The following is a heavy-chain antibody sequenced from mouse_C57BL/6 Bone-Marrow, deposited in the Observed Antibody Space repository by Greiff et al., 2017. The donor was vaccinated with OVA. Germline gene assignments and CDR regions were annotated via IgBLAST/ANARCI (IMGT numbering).Heavy chain of an antibody. CDR3: ARSTVVPFDY. CDR2: IHPNSGST. V-gene: IGHV1-64*01. CDR1: GYTFTSYW. J-gene: IGHJ2*01. Sequence: QVQLQQPGAELVKPGASVKLSCKASGYTFTSYWMHWVKQRPGQGLEWIGMIHPNSGSTKYNEKFKSKATLTVDKSSSTAYMQLRSLTSEDSAVYYCARSTVVPFDYWGQGTTLTVSS. D-gene: IGHD1-1*01.